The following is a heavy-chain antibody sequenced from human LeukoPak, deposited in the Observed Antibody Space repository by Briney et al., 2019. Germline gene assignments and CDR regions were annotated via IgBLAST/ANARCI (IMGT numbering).Heavy chain of an antibody. V-gene: IGHV3-23*01. D-gene: IGHD4-23*01. J-gene: IGHJ4*02. Sequence: GGSLRLSCAASGFTFSSYAMSWVRQAPGKGLEWVSAISGSGGSTYYADSVKGRFTISRDNAKNSLYVQMNSLRAEDTAVYYCARVLRWKPDYWGQGTLVTVSS. CDR3: ARVLRWKPDY. CDR2: ISGSGGST. CDR1: GFTFSSYA.